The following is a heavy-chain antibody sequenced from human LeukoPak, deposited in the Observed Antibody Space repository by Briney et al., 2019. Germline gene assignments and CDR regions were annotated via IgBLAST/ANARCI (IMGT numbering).Heavy chain of an antibody. CDR2: IYTSGST. Sequence: SETLSLTCTVSGGSISSGSYYWSWIRQPAGKGLEWFGRIYTSGSTNYNPSLKSRVTISVDTSKNQFSLKLSSVTAADTAVYYCARDRPNYDFWSGYPYGDAFDIWGQGTMVTVSS. J-gene: IGHJ3*02. CDR3: ARDRPNYDFWSGYPYGDAFDI. D-gene: IGHD3-3*01. CDR1: GGSISSGSYY. V-gene: IGHV4-61*02.